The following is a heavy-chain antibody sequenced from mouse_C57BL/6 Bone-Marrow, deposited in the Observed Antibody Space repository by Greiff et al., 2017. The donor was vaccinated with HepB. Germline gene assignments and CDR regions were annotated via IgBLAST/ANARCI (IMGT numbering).Heavy chain of an antibody. Sequence: EVQWVESGGGLVKPGGSLKLSCAASGFTFSSYAMSWVRQTPEKRLEWVATISDGGSYTYYPDNVKGRFTISRDNAKNNLYLQMSHLKSEDTAMYYCARGTGTGDFDYWGQGTTLTVSS. V-gene: IGHV5-4*01. CDR2: ISDGGSYT. CDR3: ARGTGTGDFDY. CDR1: GFTFSSYA. D-gene: IGHD4-1*01. J-gene: IGHJ2*01.